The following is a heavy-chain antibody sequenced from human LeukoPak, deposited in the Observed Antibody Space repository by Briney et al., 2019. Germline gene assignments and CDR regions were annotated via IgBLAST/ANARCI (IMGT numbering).Heavy chain of an antibody. Sequence: SETLSLTCAVYGGSFSVYYWSWIRQPPGKGLELIGEINHSGSTNYNPSLKSRVTISVDTSKNQFSLKLSSVTAADTAVYYCARGRYNWNHGGFDYWGQGTLVTVSS. V-gene: IGHV4-34*01. D-gene: IGHD1-14*01. J-gene: IGHJ4*02. CDR1: GGSFSVYY. CDR3: ARGRYNWNHGGFDY. CDR2: INHSGST.